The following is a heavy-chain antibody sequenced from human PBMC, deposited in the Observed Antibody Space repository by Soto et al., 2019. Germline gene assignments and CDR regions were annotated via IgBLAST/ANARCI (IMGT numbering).Heavy chain of an antibody. V-gene: IGHV1-69*13. CDR2: IIPIFGTA. Sequence: SVKVSCKASGGTFSSYAISWVRQAPGQGLEWMGGIIPIFGTANYAQKFQGRVTITADESTSTAYMELSSLRSEDTAVYYCARWWRTGNTNYYYYGMDVWGQGTTVTVSS. J-gene: IGHJ6*02. CDR1: GGTFSSYA. D-gene: IGHD1-7*01. CDR3: ARWWRTGNTNYYYYGMDV.